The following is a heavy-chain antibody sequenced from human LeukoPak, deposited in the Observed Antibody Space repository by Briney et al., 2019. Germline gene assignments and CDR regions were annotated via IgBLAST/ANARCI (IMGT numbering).Heavy chain of an antibody. CDR3: ARSGSYYSYCFDY. V-gene: IGHV4-61*02. D-gene: IGHD1-26*01. Sequence: SETLSLTCTVSGGSISSGSYYWSWIRQPAGKGLEWIGRIYTSGSTNYNPSLKSRVTISVDTSKNQFSLKLSSVTAADAAVYYCARSGSYYSYCFDYWGQGTLVTVSS. J-gene: IGHJ4*02. CDR2: IYTSGST. CDR1: GGSISSGSYY.